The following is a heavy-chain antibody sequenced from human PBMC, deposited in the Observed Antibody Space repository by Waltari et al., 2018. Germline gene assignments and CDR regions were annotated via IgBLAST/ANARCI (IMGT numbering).Heavy chain of an antibody. V-gene: IGHV1-69*01. Sequence: QVQLVQSGAEVKKPGSSVKVSCKASGGTFSSYAISRVRQAPGPGLGWMGGIIPIFGTANYAQKFQGRVTITADESTSTAYMELSSLRSEDTAVYYCARDIDAVTTPLMDYYYGMDVWGQGTTVTVSS. CDR2: IIPIFGTA. CDR1: GGTFSSYA. J-gene: IGHJ6*02. D-gene: IGHD4-4*01. CDR3: ARDIDAVTTPLMDYYYGMDV.